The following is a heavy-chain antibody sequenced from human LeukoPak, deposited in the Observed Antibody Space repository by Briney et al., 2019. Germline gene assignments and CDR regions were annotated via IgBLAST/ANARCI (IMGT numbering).Heavy chain of an antibody. D-gene: IGHD6-19*01. CDR1: GGSISSYY. Sequence: SETLSLTCTVSGGSISSYYWSWIRQPPGKGLEWIGYIYYSGSTNYNPSLKSRVTISVDTSKNQFSLKLSSVTAADTAVYYCARADSCGWYEVDYWGQGTLVTVSS. J-gene: IGHJ4*02. V-gene: IGHV4-59*01. CDR3: ARADSCGWYEVDY. CDR2: IYYSGST.